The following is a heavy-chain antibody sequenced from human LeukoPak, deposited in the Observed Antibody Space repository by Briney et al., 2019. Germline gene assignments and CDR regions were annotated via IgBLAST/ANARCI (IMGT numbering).Heavy chain of an antibody. D-gene: IGHD2-15*01. CDR2: IYYSGST. CDR1: GGSISSSSYY. J-gene: IGHJ4*02. CDR3: ARRRAYCSGGSCYLYYFDY. Sequence: SETLSLTCTVSGGSISSSSYYWGWIRQPPGKGLEWIGSIYYSGSTYYNPSLKSRVTISVDTSKNQFSLKLSSVTAADTAVYYCARRRAYCSGGSCYLYYFDYWGQGTLVTVSS. V-gene: IGHV4-39*01.